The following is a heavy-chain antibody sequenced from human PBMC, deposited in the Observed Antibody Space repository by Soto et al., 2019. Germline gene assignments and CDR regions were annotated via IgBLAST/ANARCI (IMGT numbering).Heavy chain of an antibody. J-gene: IGHJ6*02. Sequence: QVQLVQSGDEVRKPGSSVKVSCKASGYIFVNYGIAWVRQAPGQRLEWMGWIIPYSGNTHYASKVQGRLTMTTDTPTSTDYLDLGSPTSDDRAVDYCAMVDNYVAPTPQDVWGQGTTVTVSS. D-gene: IGHD3-16*01. CDR1: GYIFVNYG. CDR3: AMVDNYVAPTPQDV. CDR2: IIPYSGNT. V-gene: IGHV1-18*01.